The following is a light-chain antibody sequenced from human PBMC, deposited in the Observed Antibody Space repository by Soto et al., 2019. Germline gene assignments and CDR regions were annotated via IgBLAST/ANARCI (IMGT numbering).Light chain of an antibody. CDR3: MIWFNRDAV. CDR1: SVIDVGSYP. CDR2: YHSDSDH. J-gene: IGLJ3*02. Sequence: QLVLTQPSSLSAFSGASASLTCTFHSVIDVGSYPIYWYLQRPGSPPQYLLRYHSDSDHQQGSGVPSRFSGSKDASANAGVLLISGLRAEDEADYYCMIWFNRDAVFGGGTKVTVL. V-gene: IGLV5-45*02.